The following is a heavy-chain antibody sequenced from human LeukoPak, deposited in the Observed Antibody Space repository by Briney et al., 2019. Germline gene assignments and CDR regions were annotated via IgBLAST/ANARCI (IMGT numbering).Heavy chain of an antibody. CDR2: INPNSGGT. Sequence: GASVKVSCKASGYTFTGYYMHWVRQAPGQGLEWMGWINPNSGGTNYAQKFQGRVTMTRDTSISTAYMELSRLRSDDTAVYYCARVDIVVVPAATAIFDYWGQGTLVTVSS. D-gene: IGHD2-2*01. J-gene: IGHJ4*02. CDR1: GYTFTGYY. CDR3: ARVDIVVVPAATAIFDY. V-gene: IGHV1-2*02.